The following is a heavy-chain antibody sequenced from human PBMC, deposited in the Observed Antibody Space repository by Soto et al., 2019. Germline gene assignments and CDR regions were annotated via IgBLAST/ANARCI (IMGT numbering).Heavy chain of an antibody. J-gene: IGHJ3*02. Sequence: QVQLQESGPGLVKPSETLSLTCTVSGGSISSYYWSWIRQPPGKGLEWIGYIYYSGSTNYNPSLKSRVTISVDTSKNQFSLKLSSVTAADTAVDYCARERWELLDAFDIWGQGTMVTVSS. CDR1: GGSISSYY. V-gene: IGHV4-59*01. CDR2: IYYSGST. D-gene: IGHD1-26*01. CDR3: ARERWELLDAFDI.